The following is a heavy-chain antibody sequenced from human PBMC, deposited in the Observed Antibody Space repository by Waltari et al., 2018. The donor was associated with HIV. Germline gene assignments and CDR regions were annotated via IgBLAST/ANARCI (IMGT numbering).Heavy chain of an antibody. D-gene: IGHD2-2*02. CDR3: ARVGCSSTSCYTFDL. J-gene: IGHJ4*02. CDR1: GFIFSGYT. V-gene: IGHV3-21*01. CDR2: ISGGGNYI. Sequence: EVQLVESGGGLVTPGESLKVSCAASGFIFSGYTMNGVRQAAGKGLEWVASISGGGNYIFYADSVKGRFTISRDNAKNSLYLQLSGLRAEDAALYYCARVGCSSTSCYTFDLWGQGALVTVSS.